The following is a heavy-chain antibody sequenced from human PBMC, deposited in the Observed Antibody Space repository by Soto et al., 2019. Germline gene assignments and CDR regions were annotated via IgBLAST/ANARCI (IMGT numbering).Heavy chain of an antibody. CDR3: ARDPSYDLGSGPNHAFDI. J-gene: IGHJ3*02. V-gene: IGHV3-74*01. Sequence: EVQLVESGGGLVQPGGSLRLSCAASGFTFSSYWMHWVRQAPGKGLVWVSRINSDGSSTSYADSVKGRFTISRDNAKNTPYLQMNSLGAEDTAVYYWARDPSYDLGSGPNHAFDIWGQGTMVTVSS. CDR2: INSDGSST. CDR1: GFTFSSYW. D-gene: IGHD3-3*01.